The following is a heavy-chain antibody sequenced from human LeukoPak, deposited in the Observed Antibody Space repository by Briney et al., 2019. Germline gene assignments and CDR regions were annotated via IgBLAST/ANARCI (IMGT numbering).Heavy chain of an antibody. D-gene: IGHD5-18*01. CDR3: AKSSSRLDTSSFEY. CDR2: IQYDGSEK. Sequence: GGSLRLSCAASGFTFSSYAIHWVRQAPGKGLEWVTFIQYDGSEKYADSVKGRFTISRDNSKNVLYLQMNSLRAEDTALYYCAKSSSRLDTSSFEYWGQGTLVTVSS. CDR1: GFTFSSYA. J-gene: IGHJ4*02. V-gene: IGHV3-30*02.